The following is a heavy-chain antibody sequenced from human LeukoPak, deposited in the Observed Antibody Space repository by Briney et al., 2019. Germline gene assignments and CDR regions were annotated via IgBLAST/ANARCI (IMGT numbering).Heavy chain of an antibody. J-gene: IGHJ4*02. CDR2: ISYDGSNK. Sequence: GALRLSCAASGFTFSSYAMHWVRQAPGKGLEWVAVISYDGSNKYYADSVKGRFTISRDNSKNTLYLQMNSLRAEDTAVHYCARDYCTNGVCYDYWGQGTPVTVSS. V-gene: IGHV3-30-3*01. CDR3: ARDYCTNGVCYDY. D-gene: IGHD2-8*01. CDR1: GFTFSSYA.